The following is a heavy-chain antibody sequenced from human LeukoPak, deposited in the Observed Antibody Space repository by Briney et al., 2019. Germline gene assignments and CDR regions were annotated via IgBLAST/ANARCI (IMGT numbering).Heavy chain of an antibody. Sequence: GASVKVSCKASGYTFTSYYMHWVRQAPGQGLEWMGIINPSGGSTSYAQKFQGRVTMTRDTSTSTVYMELSSLRSEDTAVYYCARDTDDFWSGYYPSYFDYWGQGTLVTVSS. J-gene: IGHJ4*02. CDR3: ARDTDDFWSGYYPSYFDY. D-gene: IGHD3-3*01. CDR2: INPSGGST. CDR1: GYTFTSYY. V-gene: IGHV1-46*01.